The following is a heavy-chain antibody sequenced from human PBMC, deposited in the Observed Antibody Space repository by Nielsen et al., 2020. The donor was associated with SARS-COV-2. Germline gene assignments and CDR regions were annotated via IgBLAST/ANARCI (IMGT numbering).Heavy chain of an antibody. CDR2: VYPGDSDT. Sequence: GGSLRLSCKGSGYSFTSYWIGWVRQMPGKGLEWMGVVYPGDSDTIYSPSFQGRVTISADTSISTAYLQWTTLKASDNAIYYCARQDCSGPGCPHVYWGQGTQVTVSS. CDR1: GYSFTSYW. D-gene: IGHD2-2*01. J-gene: IGHJ4*02. CDR3: ARQDCSGPGCPHVY. V-gene: IGHV5-51*01.